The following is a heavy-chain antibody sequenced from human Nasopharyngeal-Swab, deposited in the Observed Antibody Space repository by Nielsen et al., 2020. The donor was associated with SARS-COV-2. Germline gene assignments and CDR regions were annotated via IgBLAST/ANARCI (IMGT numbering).Heavy chain of an antibody. Sequence: SLKVSCKASGGTFSSYAISWVRQAPGQGLEWMGGIIPIFGTANYAQKFQGRVTITADESTSTAYMELSSLRSEDTAVYYCASRGGRWLQPVGYGMDVWGQGTTVTVSS. CDR2: IIPIFGTA. D-gene: IGHD5-24*01. V-gene: IGHV1-69*13. CDR1: GGTFSSYA. CDR3: ASRGGRWLQPVGYGMDV. J-gene: IGHJ6*02.